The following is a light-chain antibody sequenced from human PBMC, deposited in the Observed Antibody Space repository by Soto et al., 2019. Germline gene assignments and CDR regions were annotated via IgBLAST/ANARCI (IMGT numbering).Light chain of an antibody. V-gene: IGLV2-11*01. J-gene: IGLJ1*01. Sequence: QSALTQPRSVSGSPGQSVTISCTGTSSDVGGYNYVSWYQQHPGKAPKLMIYDVSKRPSGVPDRFSGSKSGNTASLTISGLQAEDEADYCCWSYAGSYTYVFGTGTKLTVL. CDR1: SSDVGGYNY. CDR2: DVS. CDR3: WSYAGSYTYV.